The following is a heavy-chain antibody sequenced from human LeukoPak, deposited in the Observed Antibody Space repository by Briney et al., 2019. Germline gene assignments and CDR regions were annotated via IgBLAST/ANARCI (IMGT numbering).Heavy chain of an antibody. Sequence: ASVKVSCKASGYTFTAYYLHWVRQAPGQGLQYMGWINPSTGDTKRAEKFQGSVTMTRDTSLSTAYIDLTSLTSDDTAVYFCARDPRGGSSWYSLNYWGQGTLVTVSS. V-gene: IGHV1-2*04. CDR3: ARDPRGGSSWYSLNY. D-gene: IGHD6-13*01. CDR2: INPSTGDT. J-gene: IGHJ4*02. CDR1: GYTFTAYY.